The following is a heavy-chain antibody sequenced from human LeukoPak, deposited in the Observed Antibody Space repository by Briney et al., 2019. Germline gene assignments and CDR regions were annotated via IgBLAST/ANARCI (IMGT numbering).Heavy chain of an antibody. V-gene: IGHV3-33*06. J-gene: IGHJ3*02. CDR1: GFTFSNYG. CDR3: VKERGPFDGFDI. CDR2: IWSDGNSR. Sequence: PGRSLRLSCAASGFTFSNYGMHWVRQAPGKGLGWVAVIWSDGNSRYYADSVKGRFIFSRDNSKNTLSLQMNSLRAEDTAVYYCVKERGPFDGFDIWGQGTMVTVFS.